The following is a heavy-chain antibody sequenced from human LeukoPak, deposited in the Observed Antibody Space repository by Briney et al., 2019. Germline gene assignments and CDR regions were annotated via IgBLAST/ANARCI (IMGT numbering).Heavy chain of an antibody. CDR3: VSRKPSASSWYSFAFRI. CDR1: GDSVSSSSYY. J-gene: IGHJ3*02. Sequence: SETLSLTCTVSGDSVSSSSYYWGWIRQPPGRGLEWIGRIYYSSGRTYYNPSLKSRVTISVDTSKNQFSLRVNSVTAADTAVYYCVSRKPSASSWYSFAFRIWGQGTMATVSS. V-gene: IGHV4-39*01. D-gene: IGHD6-13*01. CDR2: IYYSSGRT.